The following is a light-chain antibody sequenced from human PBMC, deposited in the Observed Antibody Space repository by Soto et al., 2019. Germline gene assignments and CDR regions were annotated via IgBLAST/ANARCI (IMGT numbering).Light chain of an antibody. V-gene: IGKV3-20*01. CDR1: QSVSSNY. Sequence: ESVLTQSPGTLSLSPGERATLSCRASQSVSSNYLAWYQQKPGQAPRLLISGASSRATGVPDRFSGTGSGTEFTLTISGLEPEEFAVYYCQRYGNSPRFTFGQGTRLEI. J-gene: IGKJ2*01. CDR3: QRYGNSPRFT. CDR2: GAS.